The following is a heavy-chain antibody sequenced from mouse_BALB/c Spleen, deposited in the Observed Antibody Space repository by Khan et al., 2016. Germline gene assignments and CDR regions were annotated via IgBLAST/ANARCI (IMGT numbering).Heavy chain of an antibody. V-gene: IGHV1S29*02. CDR2: IYPYNGGT. J-gene: IGHJ1*01. CDR1: GYTFTDYN. CDR3: ASSNDWYFDF. Sequence: VQLQQSGPDLVKPGASVKISCKASGYTFTDYNMHWVKQSHGKSLEWIGYIYPYNGGTGYNQKFKNKATLTVDTSSSTASMQLSSLTSEDSAVYSGASSNDWYFDFWGPGTTVTVSS.